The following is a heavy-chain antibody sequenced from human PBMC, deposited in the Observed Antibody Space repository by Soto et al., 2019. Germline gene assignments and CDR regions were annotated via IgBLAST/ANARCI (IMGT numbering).Heavy chain of an antibody. CDR1: GGPISSGGYS. CDR3: ARGLGYCSGGSCYHEYDAFDI. J-gene: IGHJ3*02. D-gene: IGHD2-15*01. Sequence: SETLSLTCAVSGGPISSGGYSWSWIRQPPGKGLEWIGYIYYSGSTNYNPSLKSRVTISVDTSKNQFSLKLSSVTAADTAVYYCARGLGYCSGGSCYHEYDAFDIWGQGTMVTVSS. CDR2: IYYSGST. V-gene: IGHV4-61*08.